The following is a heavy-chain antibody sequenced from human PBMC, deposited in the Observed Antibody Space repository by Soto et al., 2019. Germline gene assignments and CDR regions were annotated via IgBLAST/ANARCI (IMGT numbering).Heavy chain of an antibody. J-gene: IGHJ6*02. Sequence: PSETLSLTCTVSGGSISSYYWSWIRQPPGKGLEWIGYIYYSGSTNYNPSLKSRVTISVDTSKNQFSLKLSSVTAADTAVYYCARESIVVVPAAEGTYYYYYYGMDVWGQGTTVTVSS. CDR3: ARESIVVVPAAEGTYYYYYYGMDV. CDR2: IYYSGST. CDR1: GGSISSYY. D-gene: IGHD2-2*01. V-gene: IGHV4-59*01.